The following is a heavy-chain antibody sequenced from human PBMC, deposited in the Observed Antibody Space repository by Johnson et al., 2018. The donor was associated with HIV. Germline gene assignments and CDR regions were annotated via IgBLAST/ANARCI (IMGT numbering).Heavy chain of an antibody. CDR3: ARGVYSSSWYGAFDI. V-gene: IGHV3-30*03. D-gene: IGHD6-13*01. J-gene: IGHJ3*02. Sequence: QVQLVESGGGVVQPGKSLRLSCPASGFTFSNFAVDWVRQAPGKGLEWVAVISDDGTNKFYADSVKGRFTISRDNSKNTLYLQMNSLRAEDTAVYYCARGVYSSSWYGAFDIWGQGTMVTVSS. CDR1: GFTFSNFA. CDR2: ISDDGTNK.